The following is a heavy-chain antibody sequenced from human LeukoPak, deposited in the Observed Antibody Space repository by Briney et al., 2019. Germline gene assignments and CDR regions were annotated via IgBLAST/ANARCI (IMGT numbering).Heavy chain of an antibody. D-gene: IGHD3-10*01. J-gene: IGHJ5*02. Sequence: GASVKVSCKASGYTFTDYYIHWVRQAPGQGLEWMGWINPNSGGTFYGQTFQGRITMTRDTSISTAYMELSSLRYDDTAVYYCATNILVRDIINWFDPWGQGTLVTVSS. CDR3: ATNILVRDIINWFDP. CDR2: INPNSGGT. CDR1: GYTFTDYY. V-gene: IGHV1-2*02.